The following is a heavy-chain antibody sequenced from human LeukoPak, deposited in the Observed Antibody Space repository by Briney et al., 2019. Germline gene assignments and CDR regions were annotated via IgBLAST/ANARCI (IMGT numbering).Heavy chain of an antibody. J-gene: IGHJ4*02. CDR2: IYWKSGII. D-gene: IGHD2-8*01. V-gene: IGHV3-9*01. Sequence: PGGSLRLSCAASGFNFDDTAMHWVRQSPGKGLGWVSGIYWKSGIIGYADSVKGRFTISRHNAKDALYLQMNSLRAEDTALYYCVKDRSRGPRNVANILDFWGQGILVTVSS. CDR1: GFNFDDTA. CDR3: VKDRSRGPRNVANILDF.